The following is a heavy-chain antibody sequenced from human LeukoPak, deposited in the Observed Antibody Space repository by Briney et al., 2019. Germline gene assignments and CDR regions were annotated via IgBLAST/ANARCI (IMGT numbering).Heavy chain of an antibody. CDR2: ISSSSSYI. J-gene: IGHJ4*02. V-gene: IGHV3-21*01. Sequence: GGSLRLSCAASGFTFSSYSMNWVRQAPGKGLEWVSSISSSSSYIYYADSVKGRFTISRDNAKNSLYPQMNSLRAEDTAVYYCARHYSGSYSPFDYWGQGTLVTVSP. CDR3: ARHYSGSYSPFDY. CDR1: GFTFSSYS. D-gene: IGHD1-26*01.